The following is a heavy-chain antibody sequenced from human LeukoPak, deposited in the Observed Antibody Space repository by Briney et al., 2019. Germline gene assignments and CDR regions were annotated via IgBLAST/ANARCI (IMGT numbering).Heavy chain of an antibody. J-gene: IGHJ4*02. CDR2: ISSNGGST. Sequence: SGGSLRLSCAASGFTFSSYAMHWVRQAPGKGLEYVSAISSNGGSTYYANSVKGRFTISRDNSKNTLYLQMGSLRAEDMAVYYCARDLLSGVDTAMVVGDYWGQGTLVTVSS. D-gene: IGHD5-18*01. V-gene: IGHV3-64*01. CDR1: GFTFSSYA. CDR3: ARDLLSGVDTAMVVGDY.